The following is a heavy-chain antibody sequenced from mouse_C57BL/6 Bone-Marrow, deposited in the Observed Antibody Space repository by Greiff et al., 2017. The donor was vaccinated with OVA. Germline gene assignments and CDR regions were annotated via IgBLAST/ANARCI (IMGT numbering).Heavy chain of an antibody. D-gene: IGHD2-3*01. CDR1: GFSFNTYA. CDR3: VRHDVYWYFDV. CDR2: IRSKSNNYAT. J-gene: IGHJ1*03. Sequence: EVKLMESGGGLVQPKGSLKLSCAASGFSFNTYAMNWVRQAPGKGLEWVARIRSKSNNYATYYADSVKDRFTIYRDDSESMLYLQMNNLKTEDTAMYYCVRHDVYWYFDVWGTGTTVTVSS. V-gene: IGHV10-1*01.